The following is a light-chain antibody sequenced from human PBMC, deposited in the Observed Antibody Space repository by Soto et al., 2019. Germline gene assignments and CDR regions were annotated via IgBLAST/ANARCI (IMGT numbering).Light chain of an antibody. Sequence: IQMTPSPSSLSASVGDEVTITCRASHTIMTYLNWYQLKPGKPPRLLIYAASSLQSGVPSRFSGSGSGTDFTLTINSLQPEDFATYSCQQSYNSPQTFGQGTKVDIK. V-gene: IGKV1-39*01. J-gene: IGKJ1*01. CDR3: QQSYNSPQT. CDR2: AAS. CDR1: HTIMTY.